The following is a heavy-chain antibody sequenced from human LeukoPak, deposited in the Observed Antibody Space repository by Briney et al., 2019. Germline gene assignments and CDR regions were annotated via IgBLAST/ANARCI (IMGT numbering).Heavy chain of an antibody. J-gene: IGHJ4*02. D-gene: IGHD6-19*01. Sequence: PSETLSLTCTVSGGSISSYYGSWIRQPPGKGREWIGYMYYSGSTNHHPSPKRRLTISVDTSKNPFSLQVSSVTAADTAVYYCARDSGPRFDYWGQGTLVTVSS. CDR3: ARDSGPRFDY. CDR2: MYYSGST. CDR1: GGSISSYY. V-gene: IGHV4-59*01.